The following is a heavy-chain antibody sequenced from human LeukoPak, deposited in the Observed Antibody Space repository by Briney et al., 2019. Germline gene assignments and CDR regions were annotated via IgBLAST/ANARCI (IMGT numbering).Heavy chain of an antibody. D-gene: IGHD3-3*01. CDR2: ISGSSGHT. V-gene: IGHV3-23*01. CDR3: AKVGFSEMEWLLYSDH. Sequence: GGSLRLSCAASGLTFSSYAMSWVCQAPGKGLEWVSAISGSSGHTYYADSVKGRFTISRDNSKNTLYLQMNSLRAEDTAVYYCAKVGFSEMEWLLYSDHWGQGTLVTVSS. J-gene: IGHJ4*02. CDR1: GLTFSSYA.